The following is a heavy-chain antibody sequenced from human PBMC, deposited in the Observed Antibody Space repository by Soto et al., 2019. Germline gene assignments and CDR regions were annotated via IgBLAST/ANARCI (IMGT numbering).Heavy chain of an antibody. CDR2: ISPGGRTT. D-gene: IGHD3-10*01. CDR3: ADSWLPTSY. J-gene: IGHJ4*02. V-gene: IGHV3-74*01. CDR1: GFSFSHYW. Sequence: GGSLRLSCAASGFSFSHYWMHWVHQAPGKGLVWVSRISPGGRTTTYADSVKGRFTISRDNAKSTLYLQMNSLTVEDGAVYYCADSWLPTSYWGPGTLVTVSS.